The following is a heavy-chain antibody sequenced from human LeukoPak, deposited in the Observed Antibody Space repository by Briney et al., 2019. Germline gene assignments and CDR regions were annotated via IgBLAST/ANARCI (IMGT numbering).Heavy chain of an antibody. Sequence: GGSLRLSCAASGFTFSSYAMSWVRQAPGKGLEWVSAISGSGGSTYNADSVKGRFTISRDNSKNTLYLQMNSLRAEDTAVYYCAAPREPDSSSWYEDYWGQGTLVTVSS. CDR2: ISGSGGST. D-gene: IGHD6-13*01. CDR3: AAPREPDSSSWYEDY. V-gene: IGHV3-23*01. J-gene: IGHJ4*02. CDR1: GFTFSSYA.